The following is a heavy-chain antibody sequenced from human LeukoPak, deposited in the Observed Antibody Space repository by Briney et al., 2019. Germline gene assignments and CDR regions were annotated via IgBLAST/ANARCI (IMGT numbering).Heavy chain of an antibody. V-gene: IGHV4-34*01. CDR2: INHSGST. CDR3: ARRGPYCISTSCYGPGAVGYYYYYMDV. CDR1: GGSFSGYY. D-gene: IGHD2-2*01. J-gene: IGHJ6*03. Sequence: SETLSLTCAVYGGSFSGYYWSWIRQPPGKGLEWIGEINHSGSTNYNPSLKSRVTISVDTSKNQFSLKLSSVTAADTAVYYCARRGPYCISTSCYGPGAVGYYYYYMDVWGKGTTVTVSS.